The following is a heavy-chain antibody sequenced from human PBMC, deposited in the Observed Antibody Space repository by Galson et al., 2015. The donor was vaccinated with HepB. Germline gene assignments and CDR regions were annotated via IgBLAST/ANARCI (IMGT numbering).Heavy chain of an antibody. V-gene: IGHV3-48*01. CDR2: ISSSSSTI. Sequence: SLRLSCAASGFTFSSYSMNWVRQAPGKGLEWVSYISSSSSTIYYADPVKGRFTISRDNAKNSLYLQMNSLRAEDTAVYYCARDASGSSGWYTFDYWGQGTLVTVSS. CDR3: ARDASGSSGWYTFDY. J-gene: IGHJ4*02. CDR1: GFTFSSYS. D-gene: IGHD6-19*01.